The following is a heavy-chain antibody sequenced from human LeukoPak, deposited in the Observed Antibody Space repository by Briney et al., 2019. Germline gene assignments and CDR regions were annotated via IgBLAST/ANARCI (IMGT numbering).Heavy chain of an antibody. V-gene: IGHV1-69*13. J-gene: IGHJ4*02. D-gene: IGHD3-10*01. Sequence: ASVKVSCKASGGTFSSYAISWVRQAPGQGLEWMGGIIPIFGTANYAQKFQGRVTITADESTSTAYMELSSLRSEDTAVYYCARAYYYGSGSYYRDWGQGTLVTVSS. CDR3: ARAYYYGSGSYYRD. CDR1: GGTFSSYA. CDR2: IIPIFGTA.